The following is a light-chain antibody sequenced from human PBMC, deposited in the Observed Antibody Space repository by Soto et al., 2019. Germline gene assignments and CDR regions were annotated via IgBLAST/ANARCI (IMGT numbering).Light chain of an antibody. Sequence: QSVLTQPASVSGSPGQSITISCTGSSSDVGGYNYVSRYQQHPGKAPKLMIYEVSNRPSGVSNRFSGSKSGNTASLTISGLQAEDEADYYCSSYTSSSLVVFGGGTKLTVL. CDR2: EVS. J-gene: IGLJ2*01. V-gene: IGLV2-14*01. CDR1: SSDVGGYNY. CDR3: SSYTSSSLVV.